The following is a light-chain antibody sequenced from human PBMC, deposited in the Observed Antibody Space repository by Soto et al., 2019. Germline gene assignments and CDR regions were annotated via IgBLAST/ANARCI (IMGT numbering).Light chain of an antibody. CDR3: QSYDSSLSGVV. V-gene: IGLV1-40*01. CDR1: SSNIGAGYD. Sequence: QSVLTQPPSVSGAPGQRVTISCTGSSSNIGAGYDVHWYQQLPGTAPKLVIYGNTNRPSGVPDRFSGSKSGTSASLAITELQAEDEADYYCQSYDSSLSGVVFGGGTQLTVL. J-gene: IGLJ2*01. CDR2: GNT.